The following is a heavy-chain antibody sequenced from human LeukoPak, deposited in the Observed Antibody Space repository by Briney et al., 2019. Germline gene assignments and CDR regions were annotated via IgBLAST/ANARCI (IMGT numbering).Heavy chain of an antibody. CDR2: ISGSGGST. Sequence: GGSLRLSCAASGFTFSSYAMSWVRQAPGKGLEWVSAISGSGGSTYYADSVKGRFTASRDNAKNSVNLQMNSLRVEDTAVYYCARWRGRQSEFDYWGQGTLVTVSS. V-gene: IGHV3-23*01. CDR1: GFTFSSYA. D-gene: IGHD1-1*01. J-gene: IGHJ4*02. CDR3: ARWRGRQSEFDY.